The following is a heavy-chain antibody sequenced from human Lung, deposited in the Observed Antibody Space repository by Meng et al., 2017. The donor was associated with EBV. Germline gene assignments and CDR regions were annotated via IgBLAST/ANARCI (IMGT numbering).Heavy chain of an antibody. Sequence: QVQPQESGPGLVPPSQPLSLPRTVSGGSVISGGYYWSWIRQQPGKGPEWIGYIYYTGSGFYNPSLKSRVTISVDTSKNQFSLNLSSVTAADTAVYYCANAGRFGESLGDYWGQGILVTVFS. CDR1: GGSVISGGYY. D-gene: IGHD3-10*01. CDR2: IYYTGSG. CDR3: ANAGRFGESLGDY. V-gene: IGHV4-31*03. J-gene: IGHJ4*02.